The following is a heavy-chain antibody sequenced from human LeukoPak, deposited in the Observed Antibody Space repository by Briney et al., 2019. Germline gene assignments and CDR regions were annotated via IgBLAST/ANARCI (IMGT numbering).Heavy chain of an antibody. D-gene: IGHD2-15*01. V-gene: IGHV1-18*01. CDR2: ISAYNGNT. CDR3: ARDQDIVVVVAASNFDY. Sequence: ASVKVSCKASGYTFTIYGISWVRQAPGQGLEWMGWISAYNGNTNYAQKLQGRVTMTTDTSTSTAYMELRSLRSDDTAVYYCARDQDIVVVVAASNFDYWGQGTLVTVSS. CDR1: GYTFTIYG. J-gene: IGHJ4*02.